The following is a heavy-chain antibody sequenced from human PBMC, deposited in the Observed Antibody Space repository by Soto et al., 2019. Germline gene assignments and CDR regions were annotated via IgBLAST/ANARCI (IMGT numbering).Heavy chain of an antibody. Sequence: EVQLVESGGGLVQPGGSLRLSCAASGLTFSSYWMSWVRQAPGKGLERVANIKQDGSEKYYVDSLKGRFTISRDNAKNSLYLQMNSLRAEDTAVYYCARGGTYSKPDYWGQGTLVTVSS. CDR2: IKQDGSEK. CDR3: ARGGTYSKPDY. CDR1: GLTFSSYW. D-gene: IGHD4-4*01. V-gene: IGHV3-7*01. J-gene: IGHJ4*02.